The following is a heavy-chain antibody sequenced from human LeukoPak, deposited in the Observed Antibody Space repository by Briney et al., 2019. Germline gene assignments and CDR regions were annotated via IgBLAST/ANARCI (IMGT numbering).Heavy chain of an antibody. CDR1: GGSISSGGYS. J-gene: IGHJ6*02. D-gene: IGHD6-13*01. Sequence: SETLSLTCAVSGGSISSGGYSWSWIRQPPGKGLEWIGYIYHSGSTNYNPSLKSRVTISVDKSKNQFSLKLSSVTAADTAVYYCAREIAAAGTFSDYYGMDVWGQGTTVTVSS. CDR3: AREIAAAGTFSDYYGMDV. V-gene: IGHV4-30-2*01. CDR2: IYHSGST.